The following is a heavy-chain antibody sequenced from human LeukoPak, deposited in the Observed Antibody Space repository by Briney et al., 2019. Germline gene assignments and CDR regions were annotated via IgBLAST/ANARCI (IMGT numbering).Heavy chain of an antibody. CDR2: MRYDGTNK. V-gene: IGHV3-30*02. Sequence: PGGSLRLSCAASGFTFSNYDMHWVRQAPGKGLEWVAFMRYDGTNKYYADSVKGRFTISRDNSKNTLYLQMNSLRAEDTAVYYCAKDSVPWELLSLFDYWGQGTLVTVSS. D-gene: IGHD3-10*01. CDR1: GFTFSNYD. J-gene: IGHJ4*02. CDR3: AKDSVPWELLSLFDY.